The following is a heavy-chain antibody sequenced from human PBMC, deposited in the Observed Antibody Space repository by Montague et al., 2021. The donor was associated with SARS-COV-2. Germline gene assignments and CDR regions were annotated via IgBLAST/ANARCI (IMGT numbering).Heavy chain of an antibody. D-gene: IGHD3-10*01. CDR2: IYNSGTT. J-gene: IGHJ5*02. V-gene: IGHV4-59*12. CDR3: ARLWDFYGSGSYKNSWFDP. Sequence: SETLSLTCTVSNVSINNYSRGWIRQAPGKGLEWIGHIYNSGTTDYNPSLRSRVTISMDTSKNHFSLKLSSVTAADTAVYYCARLWDFYGSGSYKNSWFDPWGQGTRVTVPP. CDR1: NVSINNYS.